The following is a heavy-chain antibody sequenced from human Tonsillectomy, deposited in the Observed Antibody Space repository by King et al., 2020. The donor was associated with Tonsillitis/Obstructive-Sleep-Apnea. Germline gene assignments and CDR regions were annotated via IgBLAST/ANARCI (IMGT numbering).Heavy chain of an antibody. D-gene: IGHD2-8*01. J-gene: IGHJ4*02. Sequence: VQLQQSGPGLVKPSQTLSLTCAISGDSVSSNSAAWNWLRQSPSRGLEWLGRTYYRSKWYNDYAVSVRSRITINPETSKNQFSLQLNSLTPEDTAVYYCAREQGCTNGVCYTRLFDYWGQGTLVTVSS. CDR3: AREQGCTNGVCYTRLFDY. CDR2: TYYRSKWYN. CDR1: GDSVSSNSAA. V-gene: IGHV6-1*01.